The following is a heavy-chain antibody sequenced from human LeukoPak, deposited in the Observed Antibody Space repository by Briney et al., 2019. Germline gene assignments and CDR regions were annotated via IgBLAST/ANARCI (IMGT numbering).Heavy chain of an antibody. CDR2: ISWNSGSI. CDR1: GFTFDDYA. CDR3: IRYRREGLYYFDY. Sequence: GGSLRLSCAASGFTFDDYAMHWVRQAPGKGLEWVSGISWNSGSIGYADSVKGRFTMSRDNADNSVSLQMNSLTAEDTAVYYCIRYRREGLYYFDYWGQGTPVTVSS. V-gene: IGHV3-9*01. D-gene: IGHD1-14*01. J-gene: IGHJ4*02.